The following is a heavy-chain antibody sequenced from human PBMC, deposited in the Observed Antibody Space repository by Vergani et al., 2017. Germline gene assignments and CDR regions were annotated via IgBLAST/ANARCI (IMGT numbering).Heavy chain of an antibody. V-gene: IGHV1-69*06. J-gene: IGHJ3*02. CDR1: GGTSSSYA. Sequence: QVQLVQSGAEVKKPGSSVKVSCKASGGTSSSYAISWVRQAPGQGLEWMGGIIPIFGTANYAQKFQGRVTITADKSTSTAYMELSSLRSEDTAVYYCARHTTAVVPAANDAFDIWGQGTMVTVSS. CDR2: IIPIFGTA. CDR3: ARHTTAVVPAANDAFDI. D-gene: IGHD2-2*01.